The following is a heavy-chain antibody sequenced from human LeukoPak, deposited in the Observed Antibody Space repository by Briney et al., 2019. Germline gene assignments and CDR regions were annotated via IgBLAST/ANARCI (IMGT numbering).Heavy chain of an antibody. CDR3: AGSFIMITFGGVTGERVFDY. CDR2: INHSGST. CDR1: GGSFSGYY. V-gene: IGHV4-34*01. Sequence: SETLSLTCAVYGGSFSGYYWSWIRQPPGKGLEWIGEINHSGSTNYNPSLKSRVTISVDTSKNQFSLKLSSVTAADTAVYYCAGSFIMITFGGVTGERVFDYWGQGTLVTVSS. D-gene: IGHD3-16*01. J-gene: IGHJ4*02.